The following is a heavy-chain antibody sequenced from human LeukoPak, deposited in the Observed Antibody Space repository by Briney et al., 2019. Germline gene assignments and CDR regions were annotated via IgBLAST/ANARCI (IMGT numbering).Heavy chain of an antibody. CDR2: IYTSGST. CDR1: GGSISSGSDY. J-gene: IGHJ4*02. Sequence: SETLSLTCTVSGGSISSGSDYWSWIRQPAGKGLEWIGRIYTSGSTNYHPSLKSRVTISVDTSKNQFSLKLSSVTAADTAVYYCARHSSFRWLFVDYWGQGTLVTVSS. CDR3: ARHSSFRWLFVDY. D-gene: IGHD3-22*01. V-gene: IGHV4-61*02.